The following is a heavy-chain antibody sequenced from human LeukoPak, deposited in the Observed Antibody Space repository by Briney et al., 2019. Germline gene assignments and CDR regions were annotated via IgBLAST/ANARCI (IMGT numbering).Heavy chain of an antibody. CDR3: ATFYGSGMSAFDI. D-gene: IGHD3-10*01. Sequence: ASVKVSCKVSGYTLTELSMHWVRQAPGKGLEWMGGFDPEDGETIYAQKFQGRVTMTEDTSTDTAYMELSSLGSEDTAVYYCATFYGSGMSAFDIWGQGTMVTVSS. CDR2: FDPEDGET. CDR1: GYTLTELS. J-gene: IGHJ3*02. V-gene: IGHV1-24*01.